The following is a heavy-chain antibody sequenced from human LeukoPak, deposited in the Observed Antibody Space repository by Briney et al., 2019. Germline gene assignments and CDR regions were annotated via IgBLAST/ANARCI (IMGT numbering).Heavy chain of an antibody. D-gene: IGHD4-17*01. CDR2: ISYDGSNE. Sequence: PGGSLRLSCAASGFTFSSYVMHWVRQAPGKGLEWVAIISYDGSNEYYADSVKGRFTISRDNSKNTLYLQMNSLRAEDTALYYCARVRDSMTTVTTYYFDYWGQGTLVTVSS. J-gene: IGHJ4*02. V-gene: IGHV3-30*04. CDR1: GFTFSSYV. CDR3: ARVRDSMTTVTTYYFDY.